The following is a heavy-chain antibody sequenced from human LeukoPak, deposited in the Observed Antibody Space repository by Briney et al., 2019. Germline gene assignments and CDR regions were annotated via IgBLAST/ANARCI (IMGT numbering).Heavy chain of an antibody. CDR1: GGSFSGYY. V-gene: IGHV4-34*01. CDR3: ARGSLLEIVATYSSSRSGFAFDI. J-gene: IGHJ3*02. D-gene: IGHD5-12*01. Sequence: TTSETLSLTCAVYGGSFSGYYWSWIRQPPGKGLEWIGEINHSGITNYNPSLKSRVSISVDTSKNQFSLKLTSVTAADTAEYYCARGSLLEIVATYSSSRSGFAFDIWGRGTMVTVSS. CDR2: INHSGIT.